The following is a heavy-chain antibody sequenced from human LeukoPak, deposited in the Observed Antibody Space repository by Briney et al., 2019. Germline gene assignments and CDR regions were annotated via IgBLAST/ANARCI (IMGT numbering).Heavy chain of an antibody. D-gene: IGHD5-12*01. CDR1: GYIFTSYY. V-gene: IGHV1-18*04. CDR3: ARGYDPDY. Sequence: GASVKVSCKASGYIFTSYYMHWVRQAPGQGLERMGWISAYNGNTNYAQKLQGRVTMTTDTSTSTAYMELRSLRSDDTAVYYCARGYDPDYWGQGTLVTVSS. J-gene: IGHJ4*02. CDR2: ISAYNGNT.